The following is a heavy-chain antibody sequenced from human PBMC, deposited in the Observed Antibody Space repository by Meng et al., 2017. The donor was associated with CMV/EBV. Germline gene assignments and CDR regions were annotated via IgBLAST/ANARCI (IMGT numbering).Heavy chain of an antibody. D-gene: IGHD3-22*01. CDR2: IHYSGTT. CDR3: ARLSGSGTTSTGYHYAFDS. V-gene: IGHV4-30-4*08. Sequence: QGHLQEPGPGLVQPSQTLSLTCSVSGGSISIADYYWSWIRQPPGKGLEWIGYIHYSGTTYYNPSLESRVTISVDTSKNQFSLNLSSVTAADTAVYYCARLSGSGTTSTGYHYAFDSWGQGTLVTVSS. J-gene: IGHJ4*02. CDR1: GGSISIADYY.